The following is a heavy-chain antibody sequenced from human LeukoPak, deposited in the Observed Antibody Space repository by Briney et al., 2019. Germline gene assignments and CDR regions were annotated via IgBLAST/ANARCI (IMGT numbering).Heavy chain of an antibody. J-gene: IGHJ4*02. Sequence: ASVKVSCKTSGYTFGTSGISWVRQASGQGLEWMGWINPNSGGTNYAQKFQGRVTMTRDTSISTAYMELSRLRSDDTAVYYCARVIVVVPAAALGYWGQGTLVTVSS. V-gene: IGHV1-2*02. CDR2: INPNSGGT. CDR3: ARVIVVVPAAALGY. D-gene: IGHD2-2*01. CDR1: GYTFGTSG.